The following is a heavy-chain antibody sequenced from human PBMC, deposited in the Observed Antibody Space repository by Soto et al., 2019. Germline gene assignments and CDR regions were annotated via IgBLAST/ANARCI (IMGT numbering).Heavy chain of an antibody. CDR3: ARGGIVVVPAAMWSWFDP. D-gene: IGHD2-2*01. V-gene: IGHV1-8*01. Sequence: QVQLVQSGAEVKKPGASVKVSCKASGYTFTSYDINWVRQATGQGLEWMGWMNPNSGNTGYAQNVQGRVTMTRNTSISTAYMELSSLRSEDTAVYYCARGGIVVVPAAMWSWFDPWGQGTLVTVSS. CDR2: MNPNSGNT. J-gene: IGHJ5*02. CDR1: GYTFTSYD.